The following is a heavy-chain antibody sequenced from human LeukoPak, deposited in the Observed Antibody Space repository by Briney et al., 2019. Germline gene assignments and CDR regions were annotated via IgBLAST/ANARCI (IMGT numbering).Heavy chain of an antibody. J-gene: IGHJ5*02. D-gene: IGHD2-2*01. Sequence: GASVKVSCKASGYTFTGYYMHWVRQAPGQGLEWMGWINPNSGGTNYAQKFQGRVTMTRDTSISTAYMELSRLRSDDTAVYYCARDSYVVVVPAATKPASVSFDPWGQGTLVTVSS. V-gene: IGHV1-2*02. CDR1: GYTFTGYY. CDR3: ARDSYVVVVPAATKPASVSFDP. CDR2: INPNSGGT.